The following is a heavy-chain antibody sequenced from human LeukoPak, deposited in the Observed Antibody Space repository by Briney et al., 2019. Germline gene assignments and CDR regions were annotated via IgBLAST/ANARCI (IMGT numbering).Heavy chain of an antibody. CDR2: IDDYSGDT. D-gene: IGHD6-19*01. CDR1: GYTFTSIG. Sequence: ASVKVSCKGSGYTFTSIGLSWVRQAPGQGLEWMGWIDDYSGDTEYAQNFQGRDTMTTDTTTSTAYMELRSLRSDDTAVYYCARDYSIRVAASSYGMDVWGQGTTVTVSS. V-gene: IGHV1-18*01. J-gene: IGHJ6*02. CDR3: ARDYSIRVAASSYGMDV.